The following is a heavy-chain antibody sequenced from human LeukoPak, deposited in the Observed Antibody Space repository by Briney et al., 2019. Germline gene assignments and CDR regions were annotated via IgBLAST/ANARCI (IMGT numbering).Heavy chain of an antibody. CDR2: ISGSGGST. V-gene: IGHV3-23*01. CDR1: GFTFSNYA. CDR3: ARDKWELLQNWFDP. J-gene: IGHJ5*02. D-gene: IGHD1-26*01. Sequence: PGGSLRLSCAASGFTFSNYAMSWVRQAPGKGLEWVSTISGSGGSTYYADSVKGRFTISRDNSKNTLYLQMNSLRAEDTALYYCARDKWELLQNWFDPWGQGTLVTVSS.